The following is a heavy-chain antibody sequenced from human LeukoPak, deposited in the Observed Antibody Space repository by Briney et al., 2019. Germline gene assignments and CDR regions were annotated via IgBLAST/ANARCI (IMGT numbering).Heavy chain of an antibody. CDR3: ARTFYDFWSGFSNYDSFHI. Sequence: ASVKVSCKASGYTFTGYYIHWVRQAPGQGLEWMGWINTNSGGTNYAQKFQGRVTMTTDTSTNTAYMELRSLTSDDTAVYYCARTFYDFWSGFSNYDSFHIWGQGTLVTVSS. J-gene: IGHJ3*02. CDR2: INTNSGGT. V-gene: IGHV1-2*02. CDR1: GYTFTGYY. D-gene: IGHD3-3*01.